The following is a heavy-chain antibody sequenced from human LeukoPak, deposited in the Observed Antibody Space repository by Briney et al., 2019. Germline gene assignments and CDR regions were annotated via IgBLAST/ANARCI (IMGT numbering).Heavy chain of an antibody. Sequence: SETLSLTCTVSGGSISSGSYYWGWIRQPAGKGLEWIGRIYTSGSTNYNPSLKSRVTISVDTSKNQFSLKLSSVTAAGTAVYYCARDAMVRGVSYWGQGTLVTVSS. CDR2: IYTSGST. D-gene: IGHD3-10*01. J-gene: IGHJ4*02. CDR1: GGSISSGSYY. V-gene: IGHV4-61*02. CDR3: ARDAMVRGVSY.